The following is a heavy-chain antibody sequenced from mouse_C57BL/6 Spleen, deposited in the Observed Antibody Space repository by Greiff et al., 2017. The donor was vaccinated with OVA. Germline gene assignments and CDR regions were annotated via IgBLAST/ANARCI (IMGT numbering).Heavy chain of an antibody. J-gene: IGHJ2*01. CDR1: GYSITSGYY. V-gene: IGHV3-6*01. D-gene: IGHD2-2*01. Sequence: EVQLVESGPGLVKPSQSLSLTCSVTGYSITSGYYWNWIRQFPGNKLEWMGYIRYDGSTNYNPYLKNRISITRDTSKNQIFLKLKSVTAEDTATYDCARSGGYDNYFDYWGQGTTLTVSS. CDR3: ARSGGYDNYFDY. CDR2: IRYDGST.